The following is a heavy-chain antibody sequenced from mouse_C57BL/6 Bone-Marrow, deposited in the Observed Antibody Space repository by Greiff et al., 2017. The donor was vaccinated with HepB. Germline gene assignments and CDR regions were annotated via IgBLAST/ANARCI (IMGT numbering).Heavy chain of an antibody. CDR1: GFTFSSYA. D-gene: IGHD1-1*01. J-gene: IGHJ1*03. CDR2: ISDGGSYT. CDR3: ARPDNYGSSPWWYFDV. V-gene: IGHV5-4*01. Sequence: EVQLVESGGGLVKPGGSLKLSCAASGFTFSSYAMSWVRQTPEKRLEWVATISDGGSYTYYPDNVKGRFTISRDNAKNNLYLQMSHLKSEDTAMYYCARPDNYGSSPWWYFDVWGTGTTVTVSS.